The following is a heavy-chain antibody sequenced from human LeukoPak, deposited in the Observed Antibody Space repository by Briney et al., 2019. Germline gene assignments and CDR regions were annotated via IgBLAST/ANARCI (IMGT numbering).Heavy chain of an antibody. Sequence: ASVTVSCKASGYTFTAYYVHWVRQAPGQGLKWMGWINPNNGGTNYAQKFQGRVTMTRDTSISTAYMELSRLTSDDTAVYYCAIEGGSTIGFDLWGQGTLVTVSS. CDR2: INPNNGGT. J-gene: IGHJ5*02. CDR1: GYTFTAYY. CDR3: AIEGGSTIGFDL. D-gene: IGHD4/OR15-4a*01. V-gene: IGHV1-2*02.